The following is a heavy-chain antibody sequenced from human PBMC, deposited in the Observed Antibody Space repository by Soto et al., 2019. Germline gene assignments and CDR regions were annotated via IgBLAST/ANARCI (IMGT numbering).Heavy chain of an antibody. V-gene: IGHV4-34*01. CDR3: ARRYGSGSYYSPYYYYMDV. Sequence: SETLSLTCAVYGGSFSGYYWSWIRQPPGKGLEWIGEINHSGSTNYNPSLKSRVTISVDTSKNQFSLKLSSVTAADTAVYYCARRYGSGSYYSPYYYYMDVWGKGTTVTVSS. J-gene: IGHJ6*03. CDR1: GGSFSGYY. CDR2: INHSGST. D-gene: IGHD3-10*01.